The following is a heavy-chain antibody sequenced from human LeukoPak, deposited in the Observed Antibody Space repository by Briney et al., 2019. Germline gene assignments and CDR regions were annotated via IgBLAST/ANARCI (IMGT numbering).Heavy chain of an antibody. V-gene: IGHV1-69*02. CDR2: IIPILGIA. J-gene: IGHJ5*02. CDR3: ASAPPRKGGATLFAP. D-gene: IGHD1-26*01. CDR1: GYTFTGYY. Sequence: ASVKVSCKASGYTFTGYYMHWVRQAPGQGLEWMGRIIPILGIANYAQKFQGRVTITADKSTSTAYMELSSLRSEDTAVYYCASAPPRKGGATLFAPWGQGTLVPGSS.